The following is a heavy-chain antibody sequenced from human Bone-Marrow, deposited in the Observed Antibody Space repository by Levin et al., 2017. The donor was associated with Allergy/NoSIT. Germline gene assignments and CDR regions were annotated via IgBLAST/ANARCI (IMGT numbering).Heavy chain of an antibody. D-gene: IGHD3-22*01. CDR3: ARGTDDSSGYYYPYYYYYGMDV. CDR2: ISYDGSNK. Sequence: SCAASGFTFSSYAMHWVRQAPGKGLEWVAVISYDGSNKYYADSVKGRFTISRDNSKNTLYLQMNSLRAEDTAVYYCARGTDDSSGYYYPYYYYYGMDVWGQGTTVTVSS. CDR1: GFTFSSYA. J-gene: IGHJ6*02. V-gene: IGHV3-30-3*01.